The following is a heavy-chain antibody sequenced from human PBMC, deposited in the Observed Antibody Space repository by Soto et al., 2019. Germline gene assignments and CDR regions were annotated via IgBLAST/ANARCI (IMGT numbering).Heavy chain of an antibody. Sequence: GGSLRLSCAASGFTFSGYAMSWVRQAPGKGLEWVSSISGDGGSTYYADSVKGRFTISRDNSKNTLYLQMNSLRAEDTAVYYCAKPSIAAAASDYWGQGTLVTVSS. CDR2: ISGDGGST. CDR3: AKPSIAAAASDY. V-gene: IGHV3-23*01. D-gene: IGHD6-13*01. J-gene: IGHJ4*02. CDR1: GFTFSGYA.